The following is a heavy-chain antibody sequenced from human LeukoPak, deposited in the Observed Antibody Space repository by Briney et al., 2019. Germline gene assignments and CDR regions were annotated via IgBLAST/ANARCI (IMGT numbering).Heavy chain of an antibody. V-gene: IGHV3-30*02. CDR3: AKDFDGYSYGILDY. Sequence: GGSLRLSCAASRLTFSTYGMHWVRQAPGKGLEGVALIQSDGSNKYYSDSMKGRFTISRDNSKNTLYLQMNSLRAEDTAVYYCAKDFDGYSYGILDYWGQGTLVTVSS. D-gene: IGHD5-18*01. CDR1: RLTFSTYG. CDR2: IQSDGSNK. J-gene: IGHJ4*02.